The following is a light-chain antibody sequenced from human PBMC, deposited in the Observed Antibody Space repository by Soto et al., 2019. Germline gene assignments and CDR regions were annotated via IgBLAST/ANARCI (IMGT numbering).Light chain of an antibody. CDR2: EVR. Sequence: QSALTQPASVSGSPGQSITISCTGTSSDVGGYNYVSWYQHHPGKAPNLMIYEVRNRPSGVSNRFSGSKSGNTASLTISGLQAEDEADYYCTSYTSTSPYVFGTGTKLTVL. CDR1: SSDVGGYNY. J-gene: IGLJ1*01. V-gene: IGLV2-14*01. CDR3: TSYTSTSPYV.